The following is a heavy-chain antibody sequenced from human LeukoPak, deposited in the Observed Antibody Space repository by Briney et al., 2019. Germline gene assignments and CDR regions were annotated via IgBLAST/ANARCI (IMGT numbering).Heavy chain of an antibody. CDR2: IKTDGSST. CDR3: ARGGGQSFIIDH. J-gene: IGHJ4*02. V-gene: IGHV3-74*01. CDR1: GLTFSSYW. D-gene: IGHD3-10*01. Sequence: GGSLRLSCAASGLTFSSYWMHWVRQAPGKGLVWVSRIKTDGSSTSYADSVKGRFTISRDNAKNTLYLQMNSLRAEDTAVYYCARGGGQSFIIDHWGQGTLVTVSS.